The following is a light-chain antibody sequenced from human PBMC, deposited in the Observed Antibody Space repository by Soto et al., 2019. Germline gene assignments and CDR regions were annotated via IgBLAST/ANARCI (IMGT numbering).Light chain of an antibody. Sequence: DIRMTQIRFSVSASVGDSVTIPCRASRDFNNFLNCYELKSDEAPHLLVYDVSTLHTGVPSRFSGSGSETDFTLTIRGLQPEDSATYYRQQTFSTSITIGQGTRLKIK. CDR3: QQTFSTSIT. CDR2: DVS. V-gene: IGKV1-39*01. J-gene: IGKJ5*01. CDR1: RDFNNF.